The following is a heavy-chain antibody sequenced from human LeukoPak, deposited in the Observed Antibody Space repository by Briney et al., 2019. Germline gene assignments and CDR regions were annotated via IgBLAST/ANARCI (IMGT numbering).Heavy chain of an antibody. CDR2: ISSSSSYI. J-gene: IGHJ4*02. Sequence: GGSLRLSCAASGFTFSSYWMHWVRQAPGKGLEWVSSISSSSSYIYYADSVKGRFTISRDNAKNSLYLQMNSLGAEDTAVYYCAKSSTGTTGYVDYWGQGTLVTVSS. CDR1: GFTFSSYW. D-gene: IGHD1-1*01. V-gene: IGHV3-21*01. CDR3: AKSSTGTTGYVDY.